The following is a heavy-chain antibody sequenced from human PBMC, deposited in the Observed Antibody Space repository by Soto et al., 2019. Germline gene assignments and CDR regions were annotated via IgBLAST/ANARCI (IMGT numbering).Heavy chain of an antibody. CDR3: ARAGSYRYFDY. J-gene: IGHJ4*02. V-gene: IGHV4-61*08. Sequence: HVQLQESGPGLVKPSETLSLTCSVSGGSVSSGGYYWSWIRQPPGKGLEWIGCIYYSGSTDYNPSLKSRVTMSLDKTKNQFSLKLNSVTAADTAVYFCARAGSYRYFDYWGQGTLVTVSS. CDR1: GGSVSSGGYY. CDR2: IYYSGST. D-gene: IGHD3-10*01.